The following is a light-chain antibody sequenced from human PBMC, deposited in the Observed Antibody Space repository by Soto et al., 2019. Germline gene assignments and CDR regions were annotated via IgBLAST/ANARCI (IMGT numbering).Light chain of an antibody. Sequence: DIKLTQSPSSLSASLGDRVTITCRASLRISKYLNWYQQKPGKAPKLLIYGASTLQSGVPSSFSGSGSGRDFTLTITNLQPEDSATYFCQQSHSTPLSYGGGTKLEI. CDR3: QQSHSTPLS. CDR1: LRISKY. CDR2: GAS. J-gene: IGKJ4*01. V-gene: IGKV1-39*01.